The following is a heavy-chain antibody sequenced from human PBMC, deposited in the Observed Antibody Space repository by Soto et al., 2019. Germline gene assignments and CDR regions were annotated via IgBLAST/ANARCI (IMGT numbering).Heavy chain of an antibody. D-gene: IGHD2-2*02. CDR3: ARDSGYCSSTSCYIYGMDV. Sequence: AGGSLRLSCAASGFTFSSYAMHWVRQAPGKGLEWVAVISYDGSNKYYADSVKGRFTISRDNSKNTLYLQMNSLRAEDTAVYYCARDSGYCSSTSCYIYGMDVWGQGTTVTVSS. CDR1: GFTFSSYA. CDR2: ISYDGSNK. J-gene: IGHJ6*02. V-gene: IGHV3-30-3*01.